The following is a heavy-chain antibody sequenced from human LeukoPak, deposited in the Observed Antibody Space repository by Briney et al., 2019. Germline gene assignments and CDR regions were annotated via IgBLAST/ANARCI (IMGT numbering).Heavy chain of an antibody. CDR3: AKVNDCSGGSCYPDFDY. D-gene: IGHD2-15*01. J-gene: IGHJ4*02. CDR1: GFTFDEYG. CDR2: ITRNGATA. Sequence: RSGGSLRLSCAASGFTFDEYGMTWVRQAPGKGLEWVSGITRNGATAGYADSVKGRFTISRDNSKNTLYLQMNSLRAEDTAVYYCAKVNDCSGGSCYPDFDYWGQGTLVTVSS. V-gene: IGHV3-20*04.